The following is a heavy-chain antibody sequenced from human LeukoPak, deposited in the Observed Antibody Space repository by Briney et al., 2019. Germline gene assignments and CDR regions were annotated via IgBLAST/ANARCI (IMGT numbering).Heavy chain of an antibody. V-gene: IGHV1-18*01. CDR3: ARDSSAYYYDSSGYYLGIKSYYFDY. D-gene: IGHD3-22*01. J-gene: IGHJ4*02. Sequence: ASVKVSCKASGYTFTSYGISWVRQAPGQGLEWMGWISAYNGSTNYAQKLQGRVIMTTDTSTSTAYMELRSLRSDDTAVYYCARDSSAYYYDSSGYYLGIKSYYFDYWGQGTLVTVSS. CDR1: GYTFTSYG. CDR2: ISAYNGST.